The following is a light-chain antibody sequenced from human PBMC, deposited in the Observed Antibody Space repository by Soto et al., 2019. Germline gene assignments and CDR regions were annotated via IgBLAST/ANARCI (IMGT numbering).Light chain of an antibody. CDR2: SNN. CDR3: AAWDDSLNGREV. V-gene: IGLV1-44*01. Sequence: QSALTQPSSASGTPGQRVTISCSGSSSNIGSNSVNWYQQLPGAAPKLLIYSNNQRPSGVPDRFSGSKSGTSASLAISGLQSEDEADYYCAAWDDSLNGREVFGTGTKVTVL. J-gene: IGLJ1*01. CDR1: SSNIGSNS.